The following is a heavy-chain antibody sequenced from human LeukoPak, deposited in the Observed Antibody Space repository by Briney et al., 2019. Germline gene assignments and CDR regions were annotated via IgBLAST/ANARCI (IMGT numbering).Heavy chain of an antibody. CDR1: GGSISSGGSY. V-gene: IGHV4-31*03. D-gene: IGHD3-10*01. Sequence: SETLSLTCTVSGGSISSGGSYWSWIRQHPGKGLEWIGYIYYSGSTYYNPSLKSRVTISVDTSKNQFSLNLSSVTAADTAVYYCAREALQGIGEGWYFDLWGRGTLVTVSS. CDR3: AREALQGIGEGWYFDL. CDR2: IYYSGST. J-gene: IGHJ2*01.